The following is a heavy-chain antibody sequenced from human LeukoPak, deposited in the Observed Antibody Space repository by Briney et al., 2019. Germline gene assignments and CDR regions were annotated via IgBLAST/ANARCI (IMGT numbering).Heavy chain of an antibody. CDR3: ARGPGYCSSTSCFLLDY. J-gene: IGHJ4*02. V-gene: IGHV4-34*01. CDR2: INHSGST. CDR1: GGSFSGYY. Sequence: KPSETLSLTCAVYGGSFSGYYWSWIRQPPGKGLEWIGEINHSGSTNYNPSLKSRVTISVDTSKNQFSLKLSSVTAAGTAVYYCARGPGYCSSTSCFLLDYWGQGTLVTVSS. D-gene: IGHD2-2*01.